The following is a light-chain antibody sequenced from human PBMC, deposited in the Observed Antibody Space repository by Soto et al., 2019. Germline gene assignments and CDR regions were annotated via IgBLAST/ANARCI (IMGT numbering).Light chain of an antibody. CDR2: TSS. V-gene: IGKV1-12*01. CDR1: LGISRR. Sequence: DVQITQSQSSVSASVGDRFAITCRASLGISRRLAWYQQKPGKAPKLLIHTSSILQGGVPSRFSATGSETDFTLTITNLQPEDFASYYCQQSYSTPLTLGQGTRLEI. CDR3: QQSYSTPLT. J-gene: IGKJ5*01.